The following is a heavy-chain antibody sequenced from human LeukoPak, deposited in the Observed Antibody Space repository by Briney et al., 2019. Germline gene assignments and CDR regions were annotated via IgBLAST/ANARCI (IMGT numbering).Heavy chain of an antibody. CDR1: GGSISSGDYY. CDR3: ARGSITIFGVVIIDYYFDY. V-gene: IGHV4-30-4*08. D-gene: IGHD3-3*01. J-gene: IGHJ4*02. CDR2: IYYSGST. Sequence: SETLSLTCTVSGGSISSGDYYWSWIRQPPGKGLEWIGYIYYSGSTYYNPSLKSRVTISVDTSKNQFSLKLSSVTAADTAVYYCARGSITIFGVVIIDYYFDYWGQGTLVTVSS.